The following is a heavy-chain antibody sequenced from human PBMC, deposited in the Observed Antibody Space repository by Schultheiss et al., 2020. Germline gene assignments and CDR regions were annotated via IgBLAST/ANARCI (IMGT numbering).Heavy chain of an antibody. Sequence: SETLSLTCTVSGGSISSYYWSWIRQPPGKGLEWIGYIYYSGSTNYNPSLKSRVTISVDTSKNQFSLKLSSVTAADTAVYYCARGPGIAAPPKNYYCMDVWGQGTTVTVSS. D-gene: IGHD6-6*01. CDR2: IYYSGST. J-gene: IGHJ6*02. CDR3: ARGPGIAAPPKNYYCMDV. V-gene: IGHV4-59*01. CDR1: GGSISSYY.